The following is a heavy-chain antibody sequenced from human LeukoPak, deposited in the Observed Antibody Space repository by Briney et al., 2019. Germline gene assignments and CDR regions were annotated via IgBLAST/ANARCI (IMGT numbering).Heavy chain of an antibody. V-gene: IGHV4-39*01. D-gene: IGHD6-13*01. J-gene: IGHJ5*02. CDR2: IYYSGST. CDR1: GGSISSNSYY. CDR3: ARHVRKRGIAAAGSPGRFDP. Sequence: SETLSLTCAVSGGSISSNSYYWGGIRQPPGKGLEWIGSIYYSGSTYFNPSLKSRVTISVDTSKNQFSLRLNSVTAADTAVYYCARHVRKRGIAAAGSPGRFDPWGQGTLVTVSS.